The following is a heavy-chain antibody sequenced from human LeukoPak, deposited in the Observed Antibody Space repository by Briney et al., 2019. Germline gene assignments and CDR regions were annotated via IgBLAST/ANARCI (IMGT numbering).Heavy chain of an antibody. V-gene: IGHV3-66*01. J-gene: IGHJ4*02. CDR1: GFTVSSNY. CDR2: IYSGGST. Sequence: PGGCLRLSCAASGFTVSSNYMSWVRQAPGKGLEWVSVIYSGGSTYYADSVKGRFTISRDNSKNTLYLQMNSLRAEDTAVYYCARGYNWIRYYFDYWGQGTLVTVSS. CDR3: ARGYNWIRYYFDY. D-gene: IGHD1-20*01.